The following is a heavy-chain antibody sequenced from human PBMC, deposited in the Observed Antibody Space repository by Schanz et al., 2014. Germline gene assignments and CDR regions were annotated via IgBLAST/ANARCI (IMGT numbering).Heavy chain of an antibody. CDR3: ARAKRFGDMDV. V-gene: IGHV1-18*01. J-gene: IGHJ6*02. D-gene: IGHD3-10*01. CDR2: ISAYNGHT. Sequence: QVQLVQSGAEAKKPGASVKVSCKASGYTFISYGIKWVRQAPGQGLEWMRWISAYNGHTDYAQKLQGRVTLTTDTSTSTAYMELRNLRADDTAVYYCARAKRFGDMDVWGQGTTVTVSS. CDR1: GYTFISYG.